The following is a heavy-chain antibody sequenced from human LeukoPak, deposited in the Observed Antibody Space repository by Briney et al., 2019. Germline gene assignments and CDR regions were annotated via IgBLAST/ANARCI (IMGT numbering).Heavy chain of an antibody. CDR1: GGSISSYY. D-gene: IGHD5-18*01. J-gene: IGHJ4*02. CDR3: ARGYSYVYFDY. Sequence: SETLSLNCIVSGGSISSYYWNWIRQPPGQGLEWIGYISYSGSTNYNPSLKSRVTISVYTSKNQFSLKLSSVTAADTAVYYCARGYSYVYFDYWGQGTLVTVSS. V-gene: IGHV4-59*01. CDR2: ISYSGST.